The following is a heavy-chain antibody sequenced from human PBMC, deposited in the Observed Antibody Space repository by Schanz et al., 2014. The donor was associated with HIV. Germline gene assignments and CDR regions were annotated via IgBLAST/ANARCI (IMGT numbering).Heavy chain of an antibody. Sequence: VQLVESGGGVVQPGRSLRLSCAASGFSFDNFGMHWVRQAPGKGLEWVSFISSTSAHIYYADSVKGRFTISRDNAKNSLYLEMNSLRAEDTAVYYCAREKSDWYLIDYYYYYGMDVWGQGTTVTVSS. J-gene: IGHJ6*02. CDR3: AREKSDWYLIDYYYYYGMDV. V-gene: IGHV3-21*01. D-gene: IGHD2-21*02. CDR2: ISSTSAHI. CDR1: GFSFDNFG.